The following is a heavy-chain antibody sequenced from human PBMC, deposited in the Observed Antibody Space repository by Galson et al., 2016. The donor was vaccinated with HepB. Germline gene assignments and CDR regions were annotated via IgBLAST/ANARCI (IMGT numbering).Heavy chain of an antibody. V-gene: IGHV3-11*06. J-gene: IGHJ2*01. CDR1: AFSFSDYY. CDR3: ARGAISSDWYFDL. D-gene: IGHD5-24*01. CDR2: ISSSSSLT. Sequence: SLRLSCAASAFSFSDYYMNWIRQAPGKGLEWVSYISSSSSLTNYAASVKGRFTIFRDNAKNSLYLQMNSLRAEDTAVYYCARGAISSDWYFDLWGRGTLVTVSS.